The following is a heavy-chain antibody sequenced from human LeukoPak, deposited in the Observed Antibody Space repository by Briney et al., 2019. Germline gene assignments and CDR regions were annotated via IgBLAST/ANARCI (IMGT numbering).Heavy chain of an antibody. V-gene: IGHV1-2*06. CDR1: GYTFTDYY. Sequence: ALVKVSCKASGYTFTDYYIHWVRQAPGQGLEWMGLIHPNSGDTYYAQKFRGRVTMTRDTSITTAYMELDRLTSDDTAVYYCARDYSGSYTHWAQGTLVTISS. CDR3: ARDYSGSYTH. CDR2: IHPNSGDT. J-gene: IGHJ4*02. D-gene: IGHD1-26*01.